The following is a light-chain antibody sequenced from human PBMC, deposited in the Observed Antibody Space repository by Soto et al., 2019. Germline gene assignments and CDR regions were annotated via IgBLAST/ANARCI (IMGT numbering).Light chain of an antibody. J-gene: IGKJ5*01. CDR2: AAS. CDR3: QQSYSTPIT. CDR1: QSISSY. Sequence: DIQMTQSPSSLSASVGDRVTITCRASQSISSYLNWYQQKPGKAPKLLIYAASSLQSGVPSRFGGSGSGTDFTLTISSLQPEDFATYYCQQSYSTPITFGHG. V-gene: IGKV1-39*01.